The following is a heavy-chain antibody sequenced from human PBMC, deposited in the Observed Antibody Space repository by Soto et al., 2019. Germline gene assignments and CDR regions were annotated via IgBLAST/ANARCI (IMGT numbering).Heavy chain of an antibody. J-gene: IGHJ4*02. CDR2: IYYSGST. CDR1: GGSISSGDYY. Sequence: SETLSLTCTVSGGSISSGDYYWSWIRQPPGKGLEWIGYIYYSGSTYYNPSLKSRVTISVDTSKNQFSLKLSSVTAADTAVYYCARAPRYYDYVWGSYRAPWYFDYWGQGTLVTVSS. D-gene: IGHD3-16*02. CDR3: ARAPRYYDYVWGSYRAPWYFDY. V-gene: IGHV4-30-4*01.